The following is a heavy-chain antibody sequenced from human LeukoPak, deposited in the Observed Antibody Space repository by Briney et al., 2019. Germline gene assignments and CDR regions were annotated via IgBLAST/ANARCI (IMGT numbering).Heavy chain of an antibody. CDR3: AKLARWFGELSPFDY. D-gene: IGHD3-10*01. Sequence: GGSLRLSCAASGFIFSDYGLHWVRQAPGKGLEWLAVISYDESSRYYAGSVKGRFTISRDNSKNTVYLQMNSLRAEDTAVYYCAKLARWFGELSPFDYWGQGTLVTVSS. CDR2: ISYDESSR. CDR1: GFIFSDYG. J-gene: IGHJ4*02. V-gene: IGHV3-30*18.